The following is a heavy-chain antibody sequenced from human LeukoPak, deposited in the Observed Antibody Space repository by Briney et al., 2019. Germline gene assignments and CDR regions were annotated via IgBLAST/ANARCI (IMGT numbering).Heavy chain of an antibody. CDR2: IRYDGSNK. V-gene: IGHV3-30*02. J-gene: IGHJ4*02. CDR1: GFTFSSYG. D-gene: IGHD3-22*01. Sequence: GGSLRLSCAASGFTFSSYGMHWVRQAPGKGLEWVAFIRYDGSNKYYADSVKGRFTISRDNSKNTLYLQMNSLRAEDTAVYYCAKASEYYYDSSGVSDWGQGTLVTVSS. CDR3: AKASEYYYDSSGVSD.